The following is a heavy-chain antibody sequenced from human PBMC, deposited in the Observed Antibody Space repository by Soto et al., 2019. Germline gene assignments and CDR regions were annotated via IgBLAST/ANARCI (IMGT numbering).Heavy chain of an antibody. J-gene: IGHJ6*03. Sequence: PGGSLRLSCAASGFTFSSYAMHWVRQAPGKGLEYVSAISSNGGSTYYANSVKGRFTISRDNSKDTLYLQMGSLRAEDMAVYYCARAVSWGSYTLYYYYMDVWGKGTTVTVS. CDR1: GFTFSSYA. V-gene: IGHV3-64*01. CDR2: ISSNGGST. CDR3: ARAVSWGSYTLYYYYMDV. D-gene: IGHD3-16*01.